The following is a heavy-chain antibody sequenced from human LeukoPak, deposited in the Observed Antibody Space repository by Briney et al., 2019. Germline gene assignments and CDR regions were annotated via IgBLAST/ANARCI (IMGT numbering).Heavy chain of an antibody. J-gene: IGHJ6*02. CDR1: GFTFSSYW. CDR2: IKSDGSST. V-gene: IGHV3-74*01. Sequence: GGSLRLSCAASGFTFSSYWMHWVRQVPGKGLVWVSRIKSDGSSTTYVDSVKGRFTISRDNAKNTLYLQMNSLRAEDTAVYYCTRDHGMDVWGQGTTVTVSS. CDR3: TRDHGMDV.